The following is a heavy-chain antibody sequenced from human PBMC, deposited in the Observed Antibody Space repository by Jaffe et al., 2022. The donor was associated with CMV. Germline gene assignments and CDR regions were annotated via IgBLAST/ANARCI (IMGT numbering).Heavy chain of an antibody. CDR3: AKCGNTGTNRVCYFDY. J-gene: IGHJ4*02. V-gene: IGHV3-23*01. CDR1: GFTFSSYA. D-gene: IGHD1-7*01. CDR2: ISGGGGST. Sequence: EVQLLESGGGLVQPGGSLRLSCAASGFTFSSYAMSWVRQAPGKGLEWVSGISGGGGSTFYADSVKGRFTISRDNSKNTLYLQMNSLRAEDTAVYYCAKCGNTGTNRVCYFDYWGQGTLVTVSS.